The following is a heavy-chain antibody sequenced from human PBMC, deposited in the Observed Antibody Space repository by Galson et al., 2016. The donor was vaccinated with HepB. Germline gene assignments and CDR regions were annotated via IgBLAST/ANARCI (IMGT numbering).Heavy chain of an antibody. V-gene: IGHV1-69*13. J-gene: IGHJ4*02. D-gene: IGHD2-2*01. CDR2: IILSFGTA. CDR1: GGAFSGFS. Sequence: SVKVSCKASGGAFSGFSIAWVRQAPGEGPEWVGGIILSFGTANYAPKFRGRVTITADEATNTAFLELSGLGSEDTAVYYCASPRGTSWDYFDYWGQGPLVTVS. CDR3: ASPRGTSWDYFDY.